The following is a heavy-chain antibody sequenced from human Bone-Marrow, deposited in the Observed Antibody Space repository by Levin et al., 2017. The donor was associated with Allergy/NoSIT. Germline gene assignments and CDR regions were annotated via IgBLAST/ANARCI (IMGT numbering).Heavy chain of an antibody. Sequence: ASVKVSCRVSGYSLAEASIMWVRQAPGKGLEWIGGFDPEDSVKVYARRFQGRITMTEDTSSDTAYMELSSLRSEDTAVYFCAALSDDFDIWGQGTMVTVSS. CDR3: AALSDDFDI. CDR2: FDPEDSVK. CDR1: GYSLAEAS. J-gene: IGHJ3*02. V-gene: IGHV1-24*01.